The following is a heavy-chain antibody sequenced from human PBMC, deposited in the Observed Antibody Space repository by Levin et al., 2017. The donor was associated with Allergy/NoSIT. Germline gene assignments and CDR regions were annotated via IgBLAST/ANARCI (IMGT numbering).Heavy chain of an antibody. Sequence: GGSLRLSCTGSGFTFSKYDMSWVRQTPGKGLEWLSTIRASGGDTFYADSVKGRFIVSRDNSKNALYVQMTSLRDEDTAVYFCARDTGLHSSGWHADLDYWGQGTLVTVSS. J-gene: IGHJ4*02. CDR1: GFTFSKYD. V-gene: IGHV3-23*01. D-gene: IGHD6-19*01. CDR3: ARDTGLHSSGWHADLDY. CDR2: IRASGGDT.